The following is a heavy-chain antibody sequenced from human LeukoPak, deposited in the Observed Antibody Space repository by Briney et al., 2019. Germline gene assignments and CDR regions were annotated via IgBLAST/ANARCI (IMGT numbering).Heavy chain of an antibody. CDR1: GFTFGNYP. CDR3: AKDRGYTTGRDFDY. Sequence: PGGSLRLSCAASGFTFGNYPMSWVRQAPGKGLEWVSVVSANGISTPYADSVKGRFTISRDNPMNTLYLQMSSLRAEDTAVYYCAKDRGYTTGRDFDYRGQGALVTVSS. V-gene: IGHV3-23*01. J-gene: IGHJ4*02. CDR2: VSANGIST. D-gene: IGHD3-10*01.